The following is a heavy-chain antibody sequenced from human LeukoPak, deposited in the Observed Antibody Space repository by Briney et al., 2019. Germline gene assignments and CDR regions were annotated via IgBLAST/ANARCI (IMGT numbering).Heavy chain of an antibody. Sequence: PGRSLRLSCTASGFTFGDYAMSWVRQAPGKGLEWVGFIRSKAYGGTTEYAASVKGRFTISRDDSKSIAYLQMNSLKTEDTAVYYCTRGVTPVTAFDYWGQGTLVTVSS. J-gene: IGHJ4*02. CDR1: GFTFGDYA. CDR3: TRGVTPVTAFDY. D-gene: IGHD4-17*01. V-gene: IGHV3-49*04. CDR2: IRSKAYGGTT.